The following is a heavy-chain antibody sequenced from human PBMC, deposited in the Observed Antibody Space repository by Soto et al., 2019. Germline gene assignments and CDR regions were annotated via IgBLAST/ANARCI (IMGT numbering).Heavy chain of an antibody. J-gene: IGHJ6*02. CDR3: ARQPATTYGSAGPPEV. V-gene: IGHV4-30-2*03. CDR2: MYHSGST. D-gene: IGHD3-10*01. CDR1: GGSISNGGYS. Sequence: TLSLTCAVSGGSISNGGYSWSWIRQPPGKGLEWIGYMYHSGSTYYNPSLKSRVTISVDTSKNQFSLKLSSVTAADTAVYYCARQPATTYGSAGPPEVWGQGTTVTVSS.